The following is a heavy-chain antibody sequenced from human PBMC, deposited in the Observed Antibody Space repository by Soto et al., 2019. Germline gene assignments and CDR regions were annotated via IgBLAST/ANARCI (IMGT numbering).Heavy chain of an antibody. V-gene: IGHV4-59*01. CDR2: INYSGRT. Sequence: QVQLQESSPGLVKPSETLSLTCTVSGGSISTYYWSWIRQPPGKGLEWIGYINYSGRTNYNPSLKSRVTMSLDTSKNQFSLKLSSVTAADTAVFYCARYAGSSGFDYWGQGTLVTVSS. D-gene: IGHD6-13*01. CDR3: ARYAGSSGFDY. CDR1: GGSISTYY. J-gene: IGHJ4*02.